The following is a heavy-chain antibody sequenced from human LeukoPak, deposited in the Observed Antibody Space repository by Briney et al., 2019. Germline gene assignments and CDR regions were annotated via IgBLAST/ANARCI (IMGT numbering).Heavy chain of an antibody. V-gene: IGHV3-48*03. J-gene: IGHJ4*02. CDR2: ISSSGTTM. CDR3: ARGSYHPDY. CDR1: GFTFSNYE. D-gene: IGHD1-26*01. Sequence: GGSLRLSCAASGFTFSNYEMNWVRQAPGKGLEWISYISSSGTTMYYAASVKGRFTISRDNAKNSLYLQMTGLRAEDTAVYYCARGSYHPDYWGQGTLVTVSS.